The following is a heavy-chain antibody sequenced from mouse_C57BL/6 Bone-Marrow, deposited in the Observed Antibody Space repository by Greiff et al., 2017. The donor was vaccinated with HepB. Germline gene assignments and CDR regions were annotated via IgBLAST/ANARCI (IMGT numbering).Heavy chain of an antibody. D-gene: IGHD1-1*01. CDR3: ARPGYYGSSSFAY. Sequence: VQGVESGGGLVKPGGSLKLSCAASGFTFSDYGMHWVRQAPEKGLEWVAYISSGSSTIYYADTVKGRFTISRDNAKNTLFLQMTSLRSEDTAMYYCARPGYYGSSSFAYWGQGTLVTVSA. J-gene: IGHJ3*01. V-gene: IGHV5-17*01. CDR2: ISSGSSTI. CDR1: GFTFSDYG.